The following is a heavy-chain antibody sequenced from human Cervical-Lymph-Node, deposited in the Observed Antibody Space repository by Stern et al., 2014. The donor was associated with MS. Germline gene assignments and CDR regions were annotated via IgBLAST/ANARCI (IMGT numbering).Heavy chain of an antibody. Sequence: QLQLQESGPGLVKPSETLSLTCTVSGGSVSSGSYYWSWIRQPPGKGLEWIGYIYYSGSTNYNPSLKSRVTISVDTSKNQFSLKLSSVTAADTAVYYCARSGGELLPFAFDIWGQGTMVTVSS. J-gene: IGHJ3*02. D-gene: IGHD1-26*01. CDR1: GGSVSSGSYY. CDR2: IYYSGST. CDR3: ARSGGELLPFAFDI. V-gene: IGHV4-61*01.